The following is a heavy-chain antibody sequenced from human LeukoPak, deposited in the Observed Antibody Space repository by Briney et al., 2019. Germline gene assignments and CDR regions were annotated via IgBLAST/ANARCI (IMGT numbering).Heavy chain of an antibody. V-gene: IGHV3-15*01. CDR1: GFTFSNAW. CDR2: IKTKTDGGTT. D-gene: IGHD3-22*01. Sequence: GGSLRLSCAASGFTFSNAWMSWVRQAPGKGLEWVGRIKTKTDGGTTDYAAPVKDRFTISRDDSKNSLYLQMNSLKTEDTAVYYCTASYYDSSGYRVWGQGTLVTVSS. CDR3: TASYYDSSGYRV. J-gene: IGHJ4*02.